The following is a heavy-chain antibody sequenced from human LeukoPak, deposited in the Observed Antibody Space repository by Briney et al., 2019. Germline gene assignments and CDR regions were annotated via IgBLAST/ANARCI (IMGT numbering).Heavy chain of an antibody. CDR3: ARQTGSGLFILP. CDR2: IYYSGNT. J-gene: IGHJ4*02. CDR1: GVSISSSNSY. Sequence: PSETLSLTCTVSGVSISSSNSYWGWIRQPPGEGLEWIGSIYYSGNTYYNASLKSQVSISIDTSKNQFSLSLTSVTAADTAVYYCARQTGSGLFILPGGQGTLVTVSS. V-gene: IGHV4-39*01. D-gene: IGHD3/OR15-3a*01.